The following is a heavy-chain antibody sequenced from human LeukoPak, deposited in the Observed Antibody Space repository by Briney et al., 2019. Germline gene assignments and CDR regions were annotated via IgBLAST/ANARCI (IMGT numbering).Heavy chain of an antibody. Sequence: GGSLRLSCAASGFTFSSYAMGWVRQAPGKGLEWVSSISSSSSYIYYADSVKGRFTISRDNAKNSLYLQMNSLRAEDTAVYYCARVAISIFGVVIDWYFDLWGRGTLVTVSS. CDR1: GFTFSSYA. V-gene: IGHV3-21*01. CDR2: ISSSSSYI. CDR3: ARVAISIFGVVIDWYFDL. D-gene: IGHD3-3*01. J-gene: IGHJ2*01.